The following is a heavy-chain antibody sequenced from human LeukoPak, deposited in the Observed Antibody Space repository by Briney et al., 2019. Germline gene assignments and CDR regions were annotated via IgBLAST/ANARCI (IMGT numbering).Heavy chain of an antibody. V-gene: IGHV4-34*01. Sequence: SETLSLTCAVYGGSFSGYYWSWIRQPPGKGLEWTGEINHSGSTNYNPSLKSRVTISVDTSKNQFSLKLSSVTAADTAAYYCATAGYDFWSGYSTYYYMDVRGKGTTVTVSS. D-gene: IGHD3-3*01. J-gene: IGHJ6*03. CDR3: ATAGYDFWSGYSTYYYMDV. CDR1: GGSFSGYY. CDR2: INHSGST.